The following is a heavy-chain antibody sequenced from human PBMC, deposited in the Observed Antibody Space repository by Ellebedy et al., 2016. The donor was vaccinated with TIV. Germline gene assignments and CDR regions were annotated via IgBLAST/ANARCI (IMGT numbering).Heavy chain of an antibody. V-gene: IGHV1-58*01. J-gene: IGHJ4*02. Sequence: SVKVSXXASGLTFTNSSVQWVRQARGQCLEWMGWIVLGNGNTLYAENFQGRFLITRDKSTRTVYMELHSLRIDDTAVYYCAEVPGSVHYWGQGTLVTVSS. CDR3: AEVPGSVHY. CDR1: GLTFTNSS. CDR2: IVLGNGNT. D-gene: IGHD3-10*01.